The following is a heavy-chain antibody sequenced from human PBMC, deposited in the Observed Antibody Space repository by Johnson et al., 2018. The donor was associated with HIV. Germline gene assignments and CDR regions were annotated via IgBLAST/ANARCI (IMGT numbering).Heavy chain of an antibody. V-gene: IGHV3-20*04. D-gene: IGHD4-17*01. CDR3: AREGTYEPLHRIYDYGDYPAFDI. CDR1: GFTFDDYA. J-gene: IGHJ3*02. Sequence: VQLVESGGGLVQPGGSLRLSCAASGFTFDDYAMHWVRQAPGKGLEWVSLISWDGGSTGYADSVKGRFTIARDNAKNSLYLKMNRLRDEDTSVYYCAREGTYEPLHRIYDYGDYPAFDIWGQGTLVTVSS. CDR2: ISWDGGST.